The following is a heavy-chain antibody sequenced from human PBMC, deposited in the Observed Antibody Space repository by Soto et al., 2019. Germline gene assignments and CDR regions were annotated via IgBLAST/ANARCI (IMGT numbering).Heavy chain of an antibody. CDR1: GFTFDDYA. V-gene: IGHV3-9*01. J-gene: IGHJ4*02. D-gene: IGHD3-10*01. Sequence: LRLSCAASGFTFDDYAMHWVRQAPGKGLEWVSGISWNSGSIGYADSVKGRFTISRDNAKNSLYLQMNSLRAEDTALYYCAKSIWFGELLSVTGYFDYWGQGTLVTVSS. CDR2: ISWNSGSI. CDR3: AKSIWFGELLSVTGYFDY.